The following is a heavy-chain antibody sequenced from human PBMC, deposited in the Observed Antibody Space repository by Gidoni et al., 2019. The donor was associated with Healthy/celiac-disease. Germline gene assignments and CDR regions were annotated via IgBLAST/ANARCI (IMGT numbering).Heavy chain of an antibody. V-gene: IGHV4-38-2*01. D-gene: IGHD4-4*01. CDR3: ARVTTGRYNWFDP. Sequence: QVQLQESGPGLVKPSEPLSLTCAVSGYSSSSGYYWGWIRQPPGKGLEWIGSIYHSGSTYYNPSLKSRVTISVDTSKNQFSLKLSSVTAADTAVYYCARVTTGRYNWFDPWGQGTLVTVSS. CDR2: IYHSGST. CDR1: GYSSSSGYY. J-gene: IGHJ5*02.